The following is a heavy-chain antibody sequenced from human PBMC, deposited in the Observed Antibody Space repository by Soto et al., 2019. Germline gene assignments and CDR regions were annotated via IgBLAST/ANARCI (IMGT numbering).Heavy chain of an antibody. Sequence: QVQLVESGGGVVQPGRSLRLSCAASGFTFSSYGMHWVLQAPGKGLERVAVISYDGSNKYYADSVKGRFTISRDNSKNSLYLQMNSLRAEAKAVYYCAKAPGGDLGELSYWGQGTLVTVSS. V-gene: IGHV3-30*18. D-gene: IGHD3-16*02. CDR3: AKAPGGDLGELSY. J-gene: IGHJ4*02. CDR1: GFTFSSYG. CDR2: ISYDGSNK.